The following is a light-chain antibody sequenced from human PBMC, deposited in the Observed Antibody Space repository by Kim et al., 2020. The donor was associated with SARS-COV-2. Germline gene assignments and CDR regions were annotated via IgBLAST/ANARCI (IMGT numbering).Light chain of an antibody. J-gene: IGLJ3*02. CDR1: NIGSRS. V-gene: IGLV3-21*04. CDR2: YDT. Sequence: SVAPEKTARITCGGNNIGSRSVPWYQQKPGQAPVVVTYYDTDRPSGIPGRFSGSNSGNTATLTISRAEAGDEADYYCQVWDGSSVVFGGGTQLTVL. CDR3: QVWDGSSVV.